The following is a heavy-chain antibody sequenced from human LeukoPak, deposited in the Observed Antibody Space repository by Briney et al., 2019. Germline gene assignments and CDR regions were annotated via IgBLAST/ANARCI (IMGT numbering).Heavy chain of an antibody. CDR2: INQDGSEK. CDR3: ARANYNDWGLFDY. CDR1: AFIFSSYW. J-gene: IGHJ4*02. V-gene: IGHV3-7*01. Sequence: GGSLRLSCAASAFIFSSYWMNWVRQAPGKGPEWVASINQDGSEKFYVDSVKGRFTISRDNAKYSLYLQMNSLRAEDTAVYHCARANYNDWGLFDYWGQGTLVTVSS. D-gene: IGHD3-10*01.